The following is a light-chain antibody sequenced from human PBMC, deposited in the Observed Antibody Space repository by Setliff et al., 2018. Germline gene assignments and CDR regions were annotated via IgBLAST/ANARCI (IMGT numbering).Light chain of an antibody. CDR2: DAS. V-gene: IGLV2-11*01. Sequence: QSVLTQPRSVSGSPGQSVTISCTGTSSDVGGYNYVSWYQQHPGKAPKLMIYDASKRPSGVPDRFSGSKSGNTASLTISGLQAEDEADYYCCSYAGSYTSLYVFGTGTKVTVL. CDR1: SSDVGGYNY. CDR3: CSYAGSYTSLYV. J-gene: IGLJ1*01.